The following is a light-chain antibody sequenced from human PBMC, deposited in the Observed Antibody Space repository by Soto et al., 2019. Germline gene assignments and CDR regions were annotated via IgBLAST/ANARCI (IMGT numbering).Light chain of an antibody. CDR3: QQYDTSPPLYT. Sequence: EVVLTQSPGTLSLSPGERATLSCRASQTVDRTYLAWYQQKPGQAPRLLIYRASSRAAGVPDRFSGSGSETDFTLTISKLDPEDFAVYYCQQYDTSPPLYTFGQGTKLEIK. CDR2: RAS. V-gene: IGKV3-20*01. CDR1: QTVDRTY. J-gene: IGKJ2*01.